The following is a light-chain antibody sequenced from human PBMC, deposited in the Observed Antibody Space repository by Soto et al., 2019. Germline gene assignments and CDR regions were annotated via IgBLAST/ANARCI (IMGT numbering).Light chain of an antibody. V-gene: IGKV1-27*01. CDR3: QKYNSAVDT. J-gene: IGKJ5*01. CDR1: QGINNY. CDR2: AAS. Sequence: GDRVTITCLASQGINNYLAWYQQKPGKVPRLLIYAASTLQSGVPSRFSGSGSGTDFTLTISSLQPEDVATYYCQKYNSAVDTFGGGTRLEIK.